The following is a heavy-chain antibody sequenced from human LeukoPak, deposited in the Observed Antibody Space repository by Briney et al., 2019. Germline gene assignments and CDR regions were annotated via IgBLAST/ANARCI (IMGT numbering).Heavy chain of an antibody. CDR1: GGSISSSSYY. D-gene: IGHD3-16*02. CDR3: ARHYYVWGSYRPIYFDY. V-gene: IGHV4-39*01. Sequence: SETLSLTCTVSGGSISSSSYYWGWIRQPPGKGLEWIGSIYYSGSTYYNPSLKSRVTISVDTSKSQFSLKLSSVTAVDTAVYYCARHYYVWGSYRPIYFDYWGQGTLVTVSS. CDR2: IYYSGST. J-gene: IGHJ4*02.